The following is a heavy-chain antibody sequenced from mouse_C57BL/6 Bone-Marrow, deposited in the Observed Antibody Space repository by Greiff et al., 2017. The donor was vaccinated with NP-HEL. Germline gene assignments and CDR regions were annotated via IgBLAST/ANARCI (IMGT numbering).Heavy chain of an antibody. CDR1: GYTFTSYW. CDR2: IDPSDSYT. D-gene: IGHD2-5*01. Sequence: QVQLQQSGAELVKPGASVKLSCKASGYTFTSYWMQWVKQRPGQGLEWIGEIDPSDSYTNYNQKFKGKATLTVDTSSSTAYMQLSSLTSEDSAVYYCARKIYSNYPHYYAMDYWGQGTSVTVSS. J-gene: IGHJ4*01. V-gene: IGHV1-50*01. CDR3: ARKIYSNYPHYYAMDY.